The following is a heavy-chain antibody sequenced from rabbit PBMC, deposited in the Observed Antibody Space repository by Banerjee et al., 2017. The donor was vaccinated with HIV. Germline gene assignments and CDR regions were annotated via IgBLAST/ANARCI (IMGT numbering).Heavy chain of an antibody. Sequence: EQLEESGGGLVKPGGSLTLTCVASGFSFSDRDVMCWVRQAPGKGLEWIACMNTETGKGVYANWVKGRFAISKTPTTTVTLQMTSLTAADTATYFCTRNANGGWDLWGPGTLVTVS. V-gene: IGHV1S45*01. D-gene: IGHD4-1*01. CDR3: TRNANGGWDL. J-gene: IGHJ6*01. CDR1: GFSFSDRDV. CDR2: MNTETGKG.